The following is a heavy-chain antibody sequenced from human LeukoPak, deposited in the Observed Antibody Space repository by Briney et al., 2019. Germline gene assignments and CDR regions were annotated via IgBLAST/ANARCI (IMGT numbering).Heavy chain of an antibody. CDR3: ARDLDYYDSSGSGWFDP. D-gene: IGHD3-22*01. J-gene: IGHJ5*02. Sequence: EASVKVSCKASGYTFTGYSMHWVRQAPGQGLEWMGWINPYSGGTSYAQKFQGRVTMARDASISTANMELSSLRSDDTAVYYCARDLDYYDSSGSGWFDPWGQGTLVTVSS. V-gene: IGHV1-2*02. CDR2: INPYSGGT. CDR1: GYTFTGYS.